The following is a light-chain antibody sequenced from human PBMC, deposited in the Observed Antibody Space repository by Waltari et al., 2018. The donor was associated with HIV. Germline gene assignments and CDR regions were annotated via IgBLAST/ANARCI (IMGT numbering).Light chain of an antibody. CDR1: SSDIGSTT. CDR3: AAWDDSLTVSYV. J-gene: IGLJ1*01. V-gene: IGLV1-44*01. Sequence: QSVLTQPPSVSGTPGQRVTISCSGSSSDIGSTTVNWYQKFPGTAPKLLIYSDNQRPSGVPDRFSGSKSGTSASLAIGGLQAEDEADYFCAAWDDSLTVSYVFGTGTKVTVL. CDR2: SDN.